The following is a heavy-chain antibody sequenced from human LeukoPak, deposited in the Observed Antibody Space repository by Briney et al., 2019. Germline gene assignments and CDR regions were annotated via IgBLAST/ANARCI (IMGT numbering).Heavy chain of an antibody. CDR2: MNPNSGNT. CDR1: GYTFTSYD. V-gene: IGHV1-8*01. Sequence: ASVKVSCKASGYTFTSYDINWVRQANGQGLEWMGWMNPNSGNTGYAQKFQGRVTMTRNTAISTAYMELSSLRSEDTAVYYCAGFAEYRWESDYWGQGTLVTVSS. CDR3: AGFAEYRWESDY. J-gene: IGHJ4*02. D-gene: IGHD1-26*01.